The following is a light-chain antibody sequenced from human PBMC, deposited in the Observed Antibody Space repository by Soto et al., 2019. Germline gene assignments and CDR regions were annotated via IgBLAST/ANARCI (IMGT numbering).Light chain of an antibody. J-gene: IGLJ1*01. CDR2: EVN. Sequence: QSALTQPASVSGSPGQSITISCTGTSSDVAFYNHVSWYQQHPGKAPKLLIYEVNSRPSGVSHRFSGSKSGNTASLTISGLQAEDEADYYCSSFASTHTYVFGTGTKVPS. CDR1: SSDVAFYNH. V-gene: IGLV2-14*01. CDR3: SSFASTHTYV.